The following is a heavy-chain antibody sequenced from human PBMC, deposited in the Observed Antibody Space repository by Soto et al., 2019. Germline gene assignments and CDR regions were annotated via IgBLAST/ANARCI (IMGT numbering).Heavy chain of an antibody. V-gene: IGHV1-69*04. CDR2: IIPILGIA. CDR1: GGTFSSYT. CDR3: ARDQVGTDNWFDP. D-gene: IGHD2-2*01. Sequence: SVKVSCKASGGTFSSYTISWVRQAPGQGLEWMGRIIPILGIANYAQKFQGRVTITADKSTSTAYMELSSLRSEDTAVYYCARDQVGTDNWFDPWGQGTLVTVSS. J-gene: IGHJ5*02.